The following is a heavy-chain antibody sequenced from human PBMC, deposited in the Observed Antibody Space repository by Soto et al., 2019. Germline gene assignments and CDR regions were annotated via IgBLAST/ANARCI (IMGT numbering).Heavy chain of an antibody. J-gene: IGHJ3*01. CDR1: GGSISSGAYY. CDR2: INYWGSA. V-gene: IGHV4-31*03. Sequence: PSETLSLTCTVSGGSISSGAYYWSWIRQHPGKGLEWIGYINYWGSAYYNPSLMSRVSISVDTSKNQFSLNLTSASDADTAIYFCAREVLAPTDSDGFDVWGQGTMVTVSS. CDR3: AREVLAPTDSDGFDV. D-gene: IGHD1-1*01.